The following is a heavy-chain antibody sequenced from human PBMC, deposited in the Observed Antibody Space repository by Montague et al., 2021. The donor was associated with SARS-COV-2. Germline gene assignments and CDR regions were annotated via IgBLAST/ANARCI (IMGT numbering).Heavy chain of an antibody. V-gene: IGHV3-23*03. CDR2: IYSGGSST. J-gene: IGHJ4*02. CDR3: AKQARITMIVGGYPDGIDY. CDR1: GFTFSSYA. D-gene: IGHD3-22*01. Sequence: SLRLSCAASGFTFSSYAMSWVRQAPGKGLEWVSVIYSGGSSTYYADSVKGRFTISRDNSKNTLYLQMNSLRAEDTAVYYCAKQARITMIVGGYPDGIDYWGQGTLVTVSS.